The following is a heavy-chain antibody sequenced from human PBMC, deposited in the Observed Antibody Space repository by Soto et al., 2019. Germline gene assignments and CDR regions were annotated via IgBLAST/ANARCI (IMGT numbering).Heavy chain of an antibody. D-gene: IGHD5-12*01. J-gene: IGHJ3*02. CDR2: IYYSGST. CDR1: GGSISSGGYY. Sequence: SETLSLTCTVSGGSISSGGYYWSWIRQHPGKSLEWIGYIYYSGSTNYNPSLKSRVTISVDTSKNQFSLKLSSVTAADTAVYYCARLTPLYSGYDDTWHAFDIWGQGTMVTVSS. CDR3: ARLTPLYSGYDDTWHAFDI. V-gene: IGHV4-61*08.